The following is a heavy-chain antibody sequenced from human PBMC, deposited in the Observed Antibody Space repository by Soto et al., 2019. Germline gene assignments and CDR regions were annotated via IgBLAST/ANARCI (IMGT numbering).Heavy chain of an antibody. J-gene: IGHJ4*02. Sequence: QVQLVESGGGVVQPGRSLRLSCAASGFTFSSYGMHWVRQAPGKGLEWVAVISYDGSNKYYADSVKGRFTISRDNSKNTLNRQMNSLRAEDTAVYYCAKDEDVDTAWIDYWGQGTLVTVSS. CDR1: GFTFSSYG. V-gene: IGHV3-30*18. CDR3: AKDEDVDTAWIDY. CDR2: ISYDGSNK. D-gene: IGHD5-18*01.